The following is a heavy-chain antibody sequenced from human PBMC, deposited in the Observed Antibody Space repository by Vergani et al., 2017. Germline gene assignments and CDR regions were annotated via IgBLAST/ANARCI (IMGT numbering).Heavy chain of an antibody. J-gene: IGHJ4*02. CDR3: AKPVDVVGATNY. CDR1: GFTFSNYA. D-gene: IGHD1-26*01. V-gene: IGHV3-30*18. Sequence: QAQLVESGGGVVQPGRSLRLSCAASGFTFSNYAIHWVRQAPGKGLEWVAIIASDGSNQFYAGSVKGRFTISRDNSKNTLSLQMNSLRAEDTAVYYCAKPVDVVGATNYWGQGTLVTVSS. CDR2: IASDGSNQ.